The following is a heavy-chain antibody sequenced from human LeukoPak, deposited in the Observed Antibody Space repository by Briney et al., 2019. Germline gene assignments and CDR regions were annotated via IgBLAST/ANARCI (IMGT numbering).Heavy chain of an antibody. D-gene: IGHD6-13*01. CDR2: IQYSGST. V-gene: IGHV4-59*01. CDR1: GGSISSYY. J-gene: IGHJ4*02. Sequence: SETLSLTCTVSGGSISSYYWSWIRQPPGKGLEWIGYIQYSGSTNYNPSLKSRVTISVDTSKNQFSLKLSSVTAADTAVYYCARKHSSTWYYDYWGQGTLVTVSS. CDR3: ARKHSSTWYYDY.